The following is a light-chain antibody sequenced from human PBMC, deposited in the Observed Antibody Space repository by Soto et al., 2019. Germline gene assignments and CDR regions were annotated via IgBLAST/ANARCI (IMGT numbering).Light chain of an antibody. CDR1: QGISSA. CDR3: QQFNSYPF. CDR2: DAS. J-gene: IGKJ4*01. V-gene: IGKV1-13*02. Sequence: AIQLTQSPSSLSASVGDRVTITCRASQGISSALAWYQQKPGKAPKLLIYDASSLESGVPSRYSGSGSGTDFTLTISRLQPEDFATYYCQQFNSYPFFGGGTKVEIK.